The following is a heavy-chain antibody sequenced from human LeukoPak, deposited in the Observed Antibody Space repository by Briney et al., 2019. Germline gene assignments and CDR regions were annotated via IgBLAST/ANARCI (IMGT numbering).Heavy chain of an antibody. Sequence: SETLSLTCTVSGGSISSSSYYWGWIRQPPGKGLEWIGSIYYSGSTYYNPSLKSRVTISVDTSKNQFSLKLSSVTAADTAVYYCARYDYGDYGFDYWGQGTLVTVSS. D-gene: IGHD4-17*01. CDR1: GGSISSSSYY. V-gene: IGHV4-39*01. J-gene: IGHJ4*02. CDR3: ARYDYGDYGFDY. CDR2: IYYSGST.